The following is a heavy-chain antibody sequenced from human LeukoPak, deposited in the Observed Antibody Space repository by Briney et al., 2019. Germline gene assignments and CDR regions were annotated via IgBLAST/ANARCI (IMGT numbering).Heavy chain of an antibody. Sequence: GASVKVSCKASGYTFTSYYMHWVRQAPGKGLEWVSAISGSGGSTYYADSVKGRFTISRDNSKNTLYLQMNSLRAEDTAVYYCAKDRGMIVALDAFDIWGQGTMVTVSS. CDR1: GYTFTSYY. V-gene: IGHV3-23*01. J-gene: IGHJ3*02. D-gene: IGHD3-22*01. CDR2: ISGSGGST. CDR3: AKDRGMIVALDAFDI.